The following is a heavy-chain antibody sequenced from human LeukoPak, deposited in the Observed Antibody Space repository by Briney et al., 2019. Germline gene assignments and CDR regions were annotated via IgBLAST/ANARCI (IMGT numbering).Heavy chain of an antibody. V-gene: IGHV4-39*07. CDR1: GDSITNTNYY. D-gene: IGHD6-13*01. J-gene: IGHJ4*02. CDR2: MHSSGRT. CDR3: IGGDYSSSWVDY. Sequence: SETLSLTCSVSGDSITNTNYYWGWIRQPPGKRLEWIGSMHSSGRTYYNPSLKTRVIISLDTSKNKVSLKLSAVTAADTARFYCIGGDYSSSWVDYWGQGTLVTVSP.